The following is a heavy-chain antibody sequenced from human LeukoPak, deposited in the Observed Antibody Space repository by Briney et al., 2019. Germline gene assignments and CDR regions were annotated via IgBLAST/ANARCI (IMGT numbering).Heavy chain of an antibody. D-gene: IGHD2-15*01. CDR3: ASSSWYCSGGSCYGRYYFDY. J-gene: IGHJ4*02. CDR2: IYYSGST. Sequence: SETLSLTCTVSGGSISSYYWSWIRQPPGKGLEWIGYIYYSGSTNCNPSLKSRVTISVDTSENQFSLKLSSVTAADTAVYYCASSSWYCSGGSCYGRYYFDYWGQGTLVTVSS. V-gene: IGHV4-59*01. CDR1: GGSISSYY.